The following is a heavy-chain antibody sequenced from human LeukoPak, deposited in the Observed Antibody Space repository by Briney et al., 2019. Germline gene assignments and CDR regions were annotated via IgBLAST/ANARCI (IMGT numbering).Heavy chain of an antibody. Sequence: GGSLRLSCAASGFTFSSYAMHWVRQAPGKGLEWVAVISYDGSNKYYADSVKGRFTISRDNSKNTLYLQMNSLRAEDTAVYYCARGPIAVAGTLDYWGQGTLVTVSS. D-gene: IGHD6-19*01. CDR2: ISYDGSNK. J-gene: IGHJ4*02. CDR1: GFTFSSYA. CDR3: ARGPIAVAGTLDY. V-gene: IGHV3-30*04.